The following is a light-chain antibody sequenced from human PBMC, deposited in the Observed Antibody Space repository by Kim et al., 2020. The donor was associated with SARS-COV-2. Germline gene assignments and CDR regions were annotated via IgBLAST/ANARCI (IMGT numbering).Light chain of an antibody. CDR3: QQYYSGRYT. J-gene: IGKJ2*01. CDR2: WAS. CDR1: QSVLYSSNNKNY. V-gene: IGKV4-1*01. Sequence: RATISCKSSQSVLYSSNNKNYLTWYQQKAGQPPKLLIYWASTREFGVPDRFSGSGSGTDFTLTISSLQAEDVAIYYCQQYYSGRYTFGQGTKLEI.